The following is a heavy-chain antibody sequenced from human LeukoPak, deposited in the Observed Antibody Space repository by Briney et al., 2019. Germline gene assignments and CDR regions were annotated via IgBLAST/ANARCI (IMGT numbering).Heavy chain of an antibody. Sequence: PGGSPRLSCAASGFTFSDYSMNWVRQAPGKGLEWVSSITSSGTYIYYADSVKGRFTISRDNAKNSLYLQMNSLRAEDTAVYYCAKVSGVRGVIQSPFDYWGQGTLVTVSS. CDR3: AKVSGVRGVIQSPFDY. J-gene: IGHJ4*02. CDR2: ITSSGTYI. CDR1: GFTFSDYS. V-gene: IGHV3-21*01. D-gene: IGHD3-10*01.